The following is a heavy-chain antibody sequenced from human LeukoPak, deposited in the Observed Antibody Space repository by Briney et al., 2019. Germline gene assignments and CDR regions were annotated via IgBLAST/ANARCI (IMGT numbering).Heavy chain of an antibody. D-gene: IGHD6-19*01. CDR1: GGSISSYY. J-gene: IGHJ1*01. Sequence: SETLSLTCTVSGGSISSYYWSWIRQPPGKGLEWIGEINHSGSTNYNPSLKSRVTISVDTSKNQFSLKLSSVTAADTAVYYCARTIAVAGAAEYFQHWGQGTLVTVSS. CDR3: ARTIAVAGAAEYFQH. V-gene: IGHV4-34*01. CDR2: INHSGST.